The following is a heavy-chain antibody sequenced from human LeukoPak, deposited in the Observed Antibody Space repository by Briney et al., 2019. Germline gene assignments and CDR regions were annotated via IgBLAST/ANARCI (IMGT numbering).Heavy chain of an antibody. D-gene: IGHD2-8*01. V-gene: IGHV1-46*01. CDR3: ARDLRYCTNGVCSSDY. Sequence: ASVKVPCKASGYTFTSYYMHWVRQAPGQGLEWMGIINPSGGSTSYAQKFQGRVTMTRDTSTSTVYMELSSLRSEDTAAYYCARDLRYCTNGVCSSDYWGQGTLVTVSS. J-gene: IGHJ4*02. CDR2: INPSGGST. CDR1: GYTFTSYY.